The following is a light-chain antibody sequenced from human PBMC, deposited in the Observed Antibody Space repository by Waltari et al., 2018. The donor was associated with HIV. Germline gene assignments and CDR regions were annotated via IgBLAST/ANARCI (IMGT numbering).Light chain of an antibody. CDR3: QQLNSYSSLT. CDR2: GAS. V-gene: IGKV1-9*01. Sequence: DIQLTQSPSFLSASVGDRVTISCRASQGISNYLAWYQQKTGKAPKLLIYGASTLQSGVPPRFSGSGSGTEFTLTIDSLQPDDFATYYCQQLNSYSSLTFGPGTKVDV. J-gene: IGKJ3*01. CDR1: QGISNY.